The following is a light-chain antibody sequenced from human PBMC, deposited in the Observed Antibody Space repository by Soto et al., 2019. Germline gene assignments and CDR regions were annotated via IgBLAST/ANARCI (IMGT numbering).Light chain of an antibody. CDR3: CSYAGSSTRVV. CDR1: SSDVGSYNL. J-gene: IGLJ2*01. Sequence: QSALTQPASVSGSPGQSITISCTGTSSDVGSYNLVSWYQQHPGKAPKLMIYEVSKRPSGVSNRFSGSKSGNTASLTISGLQAEDEAAYYCCSYAGSSTRVVFGGGTKLTVL. CDR2: EVS. V-gene: IGLV2-23*02.